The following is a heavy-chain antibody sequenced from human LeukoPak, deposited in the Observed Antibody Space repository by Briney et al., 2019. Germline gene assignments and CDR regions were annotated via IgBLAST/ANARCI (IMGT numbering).Heavy chain of an antibody. CDR3: AREIGTRGYDAFDI. J-gene: IGHJ3*02. Sequence: SETLSLTCTVSGGFISSGSYYWSWIRQPAGKRLEWIGRIYTSGSTNYNPSLKSRVTVSVDTSKNQFSLKLSSVTAADTAVYYCAREIGTRGYDAFDIWGQGTMVTVSS. CDR2: IYTSGST. V-gene: IGHV4-61*02. CDR1: GGFISSGSYY. D-gene: IGHD1-7*01.